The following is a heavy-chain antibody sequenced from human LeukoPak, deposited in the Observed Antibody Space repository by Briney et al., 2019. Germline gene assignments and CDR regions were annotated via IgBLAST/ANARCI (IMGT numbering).Heavy chain of an antibody. CDR1: GFTFSNYW. CDR3: ASASSHRIAAGGDY. V-gene: IGHV3-74*01. CDR2: VSSDRSSR. D-gene: IGHD6-13*01. Sequence: AGGSLRLSCAASGFTFSNYWMHWVRQAPGKGLVWVSRVSSDRSSRNYAASVKGRFTISRDNAKNTLYLQMNSLRAEDTAVYYCASASSHRIAAGGDYWGQGTLVTVSS. J-gene: IGHJ4*02.